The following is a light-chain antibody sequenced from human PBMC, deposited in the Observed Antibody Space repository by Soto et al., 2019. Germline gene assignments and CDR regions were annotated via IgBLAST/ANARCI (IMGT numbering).Light chain of an antibody. Sequence: QSVLTQSPSASASLGASVKLTCTLRRGHSTYTIAWHQQQPEKVPRYLMNINSDGSHTKGDGIPDRFSGSSSGAERYLTISSLQSEDEADYYCQTWGTGYAVFGGGTQLTVL. J-gene: IGLJ7*01. V-gene: IGLV4-69*01. CDR1: RGHSTYT. CDR2: INSDGSH. CDR3: QTWGTGYAV.